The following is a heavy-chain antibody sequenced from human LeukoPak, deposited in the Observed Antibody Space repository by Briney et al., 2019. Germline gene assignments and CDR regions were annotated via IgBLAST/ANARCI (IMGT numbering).Heavy chain of an antibody. D-gene: IGHD4/OR15-4a*01. J-gene: IGHJ4*02. CDR3: ARPLLWWPQVGHFDY. CDR1: GYTFTGYY. V-gene: IGHV1-2*02. Sequence: GSSLRLSCAASGYTFTGYYMHWVRQAPGQGLEWMGWINPNSGGTNYAQKFQGRVTMTRDTSISTAYMELSRLRSDDTAVYYCARPLLWWPQVGHFDYWGQGTLVTVSS. CDR2: INPNSGGT.